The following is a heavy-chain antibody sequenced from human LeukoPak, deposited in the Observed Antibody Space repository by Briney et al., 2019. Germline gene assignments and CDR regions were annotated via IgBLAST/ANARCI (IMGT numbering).Heavy chain of an antibody. D-gene: IGHD3-16*02. Sequence: PGGSLRLSCAASGFTFSSYAMTWVRQAPGKGLEWVSAISASGGSTYYADSVKGRFTISRDNSKNTLYLQMNSLRAEDTAVYYCAKGVRSVWGSYRTQYYFDYWGQGTLVTVSS. CDR1: GFTFSSYA. CDR3: AKGVRSVWGSYRTQYYFDY. J-gene: IGHJ4*02. CDR2: ISASGGST. V-gene: IGHV3-23*01.